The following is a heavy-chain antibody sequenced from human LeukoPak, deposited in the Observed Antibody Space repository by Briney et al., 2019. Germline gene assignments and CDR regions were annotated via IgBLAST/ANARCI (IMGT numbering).Heavy chain of an antibody. CDR3: ASGLETYYYDSSGYRSGY. J-gene: IGHJ4*02. D-gene: IGHD3-22*01. Sequence: ASVKVSCKASGGTFSSYAISWVRQAPGQGLEWMGIINPSGGSTSYAQKFQGRVTMTRDTSTSTVYMELSSLRSDDTAVYYCASGLETYYYDSSGYRSGYWGQGALVTVSS. CDR1: GGTFSSYA. V-gene: IGHV1-46*01. CDR2: INPSGGST.